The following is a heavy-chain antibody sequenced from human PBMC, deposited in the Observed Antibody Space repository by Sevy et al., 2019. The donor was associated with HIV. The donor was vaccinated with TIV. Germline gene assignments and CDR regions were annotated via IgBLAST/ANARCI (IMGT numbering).Heavy chain of an antibody. CDR2: IKDDGSGR. J-gene: IGHJ4*02. D-gene: IGHD6-6*01. CDR1: GFTFGSYW. V-gene: IGHV3-7*01. Sequence: GGSLRLSCAASGFTFGSYWMTWVRQAPGKGLEWVANIKDDGSGRFYVDSVRGRFTVSRDNAKKTMYLQMNNLRGDHTALDYCARLCSRSSGRGLDNWGQGALVTVSS. CDR3: ARLCSRSSGRGLDN.